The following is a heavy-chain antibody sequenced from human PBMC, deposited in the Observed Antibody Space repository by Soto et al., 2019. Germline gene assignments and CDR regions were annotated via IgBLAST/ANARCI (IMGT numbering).Heavy chain of an antibody. CDR2: IDWDDNK. CDR1: GFSLSTSGVC. V-gene: IGHV2-70*01. CDR3: ARKQEGTIDY. J-gene: IGHJ4*02. D-gene: IGHD2-2*01. Sequence: SGPTLVNPTQTLTLTCTFSGFSLSTSGVCVIWIRQPRGKALEGLALIDWDDNKNDNTSLKTRLTISKYTSENQVVLTMTNTEHADTGTFYCARKQEGTIDYWGQGTLVTV.